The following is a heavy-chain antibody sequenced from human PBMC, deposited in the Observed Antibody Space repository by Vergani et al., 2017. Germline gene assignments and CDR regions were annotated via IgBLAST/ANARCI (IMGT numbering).Heavy chain of an antibody. Sequence: QVQLVQSGAEVKKPGASVKVSCKASGYTFTSYGISWVRQAPGQGLEWMGGSSAYNGNTNYAQKLQGRVTMTTDTSTRTAYMELRSVRSDDTAVYYCAGDLAVIQLWLHLDYWGQGTLVTVSS. D-gene: IGHD5-18*01. J-gene: IGHJ4*02. CDR2: SSAYNGNT. V-gene: IGHV1-18*04. CDR3: AGDLAVIQLWLHLDY. CDR1: GYTFTSYG.